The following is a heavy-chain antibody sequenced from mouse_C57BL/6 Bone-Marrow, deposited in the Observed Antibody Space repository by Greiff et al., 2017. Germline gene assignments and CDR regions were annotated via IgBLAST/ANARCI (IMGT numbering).Heavy chain of an antibody. D-gene: IGHD1-1*01. V-gene: IGHV1-82*01. CDR2: IYPGDGAT. CDR3: AREYYYGSMWFAY. Sequence: QVQLQQSGPELVKPGASVKISCKASGYAFRSSCMNWVKQRPGKGLEWIGRIYPGDGATNYNGKFKGKATLTADKSSSPSYMQLSSLTSEDSAVYFCAREYYYGSMWFAYWGQGTLVTVSA. J-gene: IGHJ3*01. CDR1: GYAFRSSC.